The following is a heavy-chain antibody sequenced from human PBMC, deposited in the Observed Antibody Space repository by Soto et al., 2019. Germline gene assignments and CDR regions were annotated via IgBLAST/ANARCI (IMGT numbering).Heavy chain of an antibody. CDR1: GFTFSSYW. CDR3: ARESLGIAAFDI. CDR2: IKQDGSEK. V-gene: IGHV3-7*03. D-gene: IGHD2-21*01. Sequence: VGSLRLSCAASGFTFSSYWMSWVRQAPGKGLEWVANIKQDGSEKYYVDSVKGRFTMSRDNAKNLLYLQMNSLRAEDTAVYYCARESLGIAAFDIWGQGTMVTVSS. J-gene: IGHJ3*02.